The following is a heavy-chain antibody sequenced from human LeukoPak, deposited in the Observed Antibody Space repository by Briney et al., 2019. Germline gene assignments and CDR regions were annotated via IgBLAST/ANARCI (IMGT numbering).Heavy chain of an antibody. Sequence: GGSLRLSCAASGFTFSSYAMSWVRQASGKGLEWVSAISGSGGSTYYADSVKGRFTISRDNSKNTLYLQMNSLRAEDTAVYYCAKDRISGWSTGSFQHWGQGTLVTVSS. CDR3: AKDRISGWSTGSFQH. D-gene: IGHD6-19*01. CDR1: GFTFSSYA. J-gene: IGHJ1*01. CDR2: ISGSGGST. V-gene: IGHV3-23*01.